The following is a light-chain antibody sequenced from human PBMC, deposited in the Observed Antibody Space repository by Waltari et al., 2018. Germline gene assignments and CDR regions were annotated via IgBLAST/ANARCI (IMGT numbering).Light chain of an antibody. V-gene: IGKV1-39*01. Sequence: DIQMTQSPSSLSASAGDRVTITCRASQTINNYVNWYQQKPGKAPTLLIYTASTLQSGVPSRFSGSGGGTDFTLTISSLQSEDFATYYCQLANSFPLTFGGGTKVEIK. CDR3: QLANSFPLT. J-gene: IGKJ4*01. CDR2: TAS. CDR1: QTINNY.